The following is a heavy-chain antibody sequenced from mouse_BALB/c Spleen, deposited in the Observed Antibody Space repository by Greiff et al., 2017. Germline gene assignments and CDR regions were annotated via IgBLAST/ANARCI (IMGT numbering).Heavy chain of an antibody. V-gene: IGHV3-2*02. CDR1: GYSITSDYA. D-gene: IGHD1-1*01. CDR3: ASAYYYGIYAMDY. CDR2: ISYSGST. Sequence: DVKLQESGPGLVKPSQSLSLTCTVTGYSITSDYAWNWIRQFPGNKLEWMGYISYSGSTSYNPSLKSRISITRDTSKNQFFLQLNSVTTEDTATYYCASAYYYGIYAMDYWGQGTSVTVSS. J-gene: IGHJ4*01.